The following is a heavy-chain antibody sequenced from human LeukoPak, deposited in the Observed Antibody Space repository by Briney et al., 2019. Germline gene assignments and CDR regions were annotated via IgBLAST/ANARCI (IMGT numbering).Heavy chain of an antibody. CDR2: INPNSGGT. J-gene: IGHJ4*02. CDR1: GYTFTGYY. V-gene: IGHV1-2*02. Sequence: ASVKVSCKASGYTFTGYYMHWVRQAPGQGLEWMGWINPNSGGTNYAQKFQGRVTMTRDTSISTAYMELSRLRSDDTAVYYCARDLPTGFGSTAYWGQGTLVTVSS. D-gene: IGHD3-10*01. CDR3: ARDLPTGFGSTAY.